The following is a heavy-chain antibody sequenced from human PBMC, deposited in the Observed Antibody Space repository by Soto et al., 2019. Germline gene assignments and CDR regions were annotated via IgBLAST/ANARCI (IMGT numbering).Heavy chain of an antibody. D-gene: IGHD6-13*01. Sequence: QVQLQQWGAGLLKPSETLSLTCAVYGGSFSGYYWSWIRQPPGKGLEWIGEINHSGSTNYNPSRKRRVTISVDTAQNQFSLKLSSVTAADTAVYYCARPRSAAAGIRYYYYYGMDVWGQGTTVTVSS. CDR3: ARPRSAAAGIRYYYYYGMDV. V-gene: IGHV4-34*01. CDR1: GGSFSGYY. J-gene: IGHJ6*02. CDR2: INHSGST.